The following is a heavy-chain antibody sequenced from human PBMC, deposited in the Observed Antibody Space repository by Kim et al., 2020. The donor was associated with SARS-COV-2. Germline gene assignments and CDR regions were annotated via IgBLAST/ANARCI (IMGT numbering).Heavy chain of an antibody. CDR3: ARDNGWIVGATSGAFDI. J-gene: IGHJ3*02. D-gene: IGHD1-26*01. Sequence: LKRRVTVSVDTSKNQSSLKLSSVTAADTAVYYCARDNGWIVGATSGAFDIWGQGTLVTVSS. V-gene: IGHV4-59*01.